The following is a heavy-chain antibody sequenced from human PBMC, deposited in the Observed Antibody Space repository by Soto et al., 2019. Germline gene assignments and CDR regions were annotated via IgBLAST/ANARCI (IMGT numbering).Heavy chain of an antibody. Sequence: QVQLQQWGAGLLKPSETLSLTCAVYGGSFSGYYWSWIRQPPGKGLEWIGEINHSGSTNYNPSLKSRVTISVDTSKNQFALKLSSVPAADTAVYYCARGPNDSRGAPFDIWGQGTMVTVSS. CDR3: ARGPNDSRGAPFDI. D-gene: IGHD6-19*01. J-gene: IGHJ3*02. CDR1: GGSFSGYY. V-gene: IGHV4-34*01. CDR2: INHSGST.